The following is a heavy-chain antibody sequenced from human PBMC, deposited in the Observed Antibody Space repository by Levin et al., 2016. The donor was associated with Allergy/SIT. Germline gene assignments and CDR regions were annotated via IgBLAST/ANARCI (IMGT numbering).Heavy chain of an antibody. J-gene: IGHJ4*02. D-gene: IGHD2-21*02. V-gene: IGHV4-4*02. CDR2: IYHGGST. CDR1: GGSITSSKW. Sequence: SETLSLTCVVSGGSITSSKWWSWVRQPPGKGLEWIGEIYHGGSTNYNPSFKSRVIMSVDKSTSQFSLRLSSVTAADTAIYYCARGGTCGGDCYFDYWGQGRQVTVSS. CDR3: ARGGTCGGDCYFDY.